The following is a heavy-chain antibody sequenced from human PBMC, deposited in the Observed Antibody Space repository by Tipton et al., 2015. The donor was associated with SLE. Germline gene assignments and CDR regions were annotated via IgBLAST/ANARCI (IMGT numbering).Heavy chain of an antibody. CDR1: GGSISSSSYY. D-gene: IGHD6-13*01. J-gene: IGHJ4*02. Sequence: TLSLTCTVSGGSISSSSYYWGWTRQPPGKGLEWIGSIYYSGSTYYNPSLKSRVTISVDTSKNQFSLKLSSVTAADTAVYYCASHIAAATGLFDYWGQGTLVTVSS. CDR3: ASHIAAATGLFDY. V-gene: IGHV4-39*01. CDR2: IYYSGST.